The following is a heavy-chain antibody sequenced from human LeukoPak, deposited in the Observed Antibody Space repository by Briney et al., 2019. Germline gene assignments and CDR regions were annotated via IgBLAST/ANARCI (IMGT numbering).Heavy chain of an antibody. J-gene: IGHJ4*02. V-gene: IGHV3-23*01. Sequence: GGSLRLSCAASGFTFSSYAMSWVRQAPGKGLEWVSSISGSGGSTYYADSVKGRFTISRDNSKNTLYLQMNSLRAEDTAVYYCAKGRRGYSLYYFDYWGQGTLVTVSS. CDR3: AKGRRGYSLYYFDY. CDR2: ISGSGGST. D-gene: IGHD5-18*01. CDR1: GFTFSSYA.